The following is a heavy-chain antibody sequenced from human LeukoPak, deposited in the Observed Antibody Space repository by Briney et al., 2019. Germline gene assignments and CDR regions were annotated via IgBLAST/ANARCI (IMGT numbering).Heavy chain of an antibody. CDR2: ISGSGTI. CDR3: ARLLRNIAAGVYFFDY. Sequence: SETLSLTCTVSGGSINSYWSWIRQPAGKGLEWIGRISGSGTITYNPALQSQLSISIDTSKNQFSLKLMSVTAADTAMYYCARLLRNIAAGVYFFDYWGQGTLVTVSS. D-gene: IGHD6-13*01. CDR1: GGSINSY. V-gene: IGHV4-4*07. J-gene: IGHJ4*02.